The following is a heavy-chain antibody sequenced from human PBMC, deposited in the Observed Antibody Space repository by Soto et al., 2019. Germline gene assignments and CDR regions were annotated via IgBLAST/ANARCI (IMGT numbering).Heavy chain of an antibody. CDR2: IWYDGSNK. CDR1: GFTFSSYG. V-gene: IGHV3-33*01. J-gene: IGHJ6*02. Sequence: GSLRLSCAASGFTFSSYGMHWVRQAPGKGLEWVAVIWYDGSNKYYADSVKGRFTISRDNSKNTLYLQMSSLRSEDTAVYYCARPYDSSDYYGGGMDVWGQGTTVTVSS. CDR3: ARPYDSSDYYGGGMDV. D-gene: IGHD3-22*01.